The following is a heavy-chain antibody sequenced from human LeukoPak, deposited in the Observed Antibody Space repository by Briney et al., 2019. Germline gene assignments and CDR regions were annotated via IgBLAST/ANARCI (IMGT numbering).Heavy chain of an antibody. CDR1: GGTFSSYA. V-gene: IGHV1-69*04. CDR3: ARDQNDDSSGYPFDY. J-gene: IGHJ4*02. D-gene: IGHD3-22*01. Sequence: GASVRVCCKASGGTFSSYAISWVRQARGQGLEWMGRIIPILGIANYAQKFQGRVTITADKSTSTAYMELSSLRSEDTAVYYCARDQNDDSSGYPFDYWGQGTLVTVSS. CDR2: IIPILGIA.